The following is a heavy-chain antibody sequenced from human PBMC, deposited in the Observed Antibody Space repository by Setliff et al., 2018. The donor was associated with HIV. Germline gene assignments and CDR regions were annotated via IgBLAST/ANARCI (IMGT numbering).Heavy chain of an antibody. Sequence: PGESLKISCAASGFTFSDYYMSWIRQAPGRGLEWISYITGSSNDIYYADSVKGRFTISRDNAKNSLYLQMNSLKIEDPAVYYCNSRLGESSPVDHWGQGTLVTV. J-gene: IGHJ4*02. CDR2: ITGSSNDI. D-gene: IGHD3-16*02. CDR1: GFTFSDYY. CDR3: NSRLGESSPVDH. V-gene: IGHV3-11*03.